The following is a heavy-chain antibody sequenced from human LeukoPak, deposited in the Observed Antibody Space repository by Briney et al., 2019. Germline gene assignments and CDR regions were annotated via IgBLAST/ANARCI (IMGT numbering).Heavy chain of an antibody. J-gene: IGHJ4*02. Sequence: GGSLRLSCAASGFTFNTYWMAWIRQAPGKGLEWVANINERGSAKFHADSVKGRFTISRDNAKNSLYLQMNSLRAEDTAVYYCARDSGAGRNPYYFDYWGQGALVTVSS. D-gene: IGHD1-26*01. CDR2: INERGSAK. CDR3: ARDSGAGRNPYYFDY. V-gene: IGHV3-7*01. CDR1: GFTFNTYW.